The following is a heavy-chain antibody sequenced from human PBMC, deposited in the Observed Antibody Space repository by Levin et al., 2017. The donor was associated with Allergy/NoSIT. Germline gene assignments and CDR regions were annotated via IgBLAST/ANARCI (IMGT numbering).Heavy chain of an antibody. J-gene: IGHJ3*02. CDR1: GFTFSSYE. CDR2: ISSSGSTI. D-gene: IGHD3-22*01. Sequence: PGGSLRLSCAASGFTFSSYEMNWVRQAPGKGLEWVSYISSSGSTIYYADSVKGRFTISRDNAKNSLYLQMNSLRAEDTAVYYCARDGTSYYYDSSGYPGGTAFDIWGQGTMVTVSS. V-gene: IGHV3-48*03. CDR3: ARDGTSYYYDSSGYPGGTAFDI.